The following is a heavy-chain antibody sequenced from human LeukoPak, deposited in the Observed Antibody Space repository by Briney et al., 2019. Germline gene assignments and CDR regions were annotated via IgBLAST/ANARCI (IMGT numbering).Heavy chain of an antibody. CDR3: ARSGGYSYGPIDY. CDR1: GGSFSGYY. V-gene: IGHV4-34*01. Sequence: SETLSLTCAVYGGSFSGYYWSWIRQPPGKGLEWIGEINHSGSTNYNPSLKSRVTISVDTSKNQFSLKLSSVTAADTAVYYCARSGGYSYGPIDYWGQGTLVTVSS. J-gene: IGHJ4*02. CDR2: INHSGST. D-gene: IGHD5-18*01.